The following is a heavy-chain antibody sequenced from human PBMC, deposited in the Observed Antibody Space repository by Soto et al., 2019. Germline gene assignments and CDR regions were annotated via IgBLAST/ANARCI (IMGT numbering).Heavy chain of an antibody. D-gene: IGHD3-3*01. CDR3: ARGGGYDFWSGYYGYFDY. J-gene: IGHJ4*02. V-gene: IGHV4-34*01. Sequence: SETLSLTCAVYGGSFSGYYWSWIRQPPGKGLEWIGEINHSGSTNYNPSLKSRVTISVDTSKNQFSLKLSSVTAADTAVYYCARGGGYDFWSGYYGYFDYWGQGTLVTVSS. CDR1: GGSFSGYY. CDR2: INHSGST.